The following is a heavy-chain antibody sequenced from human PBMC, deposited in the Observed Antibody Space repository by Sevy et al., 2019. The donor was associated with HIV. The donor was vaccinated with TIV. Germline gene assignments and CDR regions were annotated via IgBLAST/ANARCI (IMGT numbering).Heavy chain of an antibody. CDR3: AKGMIVVVISGLGTNAFDI. J-gene: IGHJ3*02. Sequence: GGSLRLSCAASGFTFDDYAMHWVRQAPGKGLEWVSGISWNCGSIGYADSVKGRFTISRDNAKNSLYLQMNSLRAEDTALYYCAKGMIVVVISGLGTNAFDIWGQGTMVTVSS. D-gene: IGHD3-22*01. CDR2: ISWNCGSI. CDR1: GFTFDDYA. V-gene: IGHV3-9*01.